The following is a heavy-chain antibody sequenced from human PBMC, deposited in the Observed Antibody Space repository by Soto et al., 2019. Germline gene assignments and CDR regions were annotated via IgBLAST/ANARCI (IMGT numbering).Heavy chain of an antibody. Sequence: GGSLRLSCAASGFTFTTYAISWVRQAPGKGLEWVSAISGSGGSTYYADSVKGRFTISRDNSKNTLYLQMNSLRAEDTAVYYCAKDRGFTIFGVVIIHTLFDYWGQGTLVTVSS. J-gene: IGHJ4*02. CDR2: ISGSGGST. D-gene: IGHD3-3*01. CDR3: AKDRGFTIFGVVIIHTLFDY. V-gene: IGHV3-23*01. CDR1: GFTFTTYA.